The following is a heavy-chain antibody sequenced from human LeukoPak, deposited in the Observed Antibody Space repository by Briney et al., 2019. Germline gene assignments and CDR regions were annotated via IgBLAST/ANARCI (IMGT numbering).Heavy chain of an antibody. V-gene: IGHV3-13*01. J-gene: IGHJ6*03. CDR3: ARAPGYSWYYMDV. Sequence: GGSLRLSCAASGFTFSSYDMHWVRQATGKGLEWVSAIGTAGDTYYTGSVKSRFTISRENAKKSLYLQKNSLRAGDTAVHYCARAPGYSWYYMDVWGKGTTVTVSS. CDR2: IGTAGDT. CDR1: GFTFSSYD. D-gene: IGHD5-12*01.